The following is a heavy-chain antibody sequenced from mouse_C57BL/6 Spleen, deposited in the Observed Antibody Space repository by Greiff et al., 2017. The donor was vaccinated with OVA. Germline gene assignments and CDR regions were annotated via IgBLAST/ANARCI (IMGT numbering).Heavy chain of an antibody. CDR1: GYTFTDYY. CDR3: ARPLSYAMDY. Sequence: LQESGAELVKPGASVKISCKASGYTFTDYYINWVKQRPGQGLEWIGKIGPGSGSTYYNEKFKGKATLTVDKSSSTAYMELRSLTSEDSAVYYCARPLSYAMDYWGQGTSVTVSS. V-gene: IGHV1-77*01. CDR2: IGPGSGST. J-gene: IGHJ4*01.